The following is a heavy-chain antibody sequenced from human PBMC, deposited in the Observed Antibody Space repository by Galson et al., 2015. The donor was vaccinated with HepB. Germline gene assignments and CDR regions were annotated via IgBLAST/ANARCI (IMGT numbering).Heavy chain of an antibody. CDR1: GFTFNNYV. Sequence: SLRLSCAASGFTFNNYVMNWVRQAPGKGLEWVSSISGSGISTYYADSVKGRFTISRDNSKNTLYLQMNSLRAEDTAVYYCAITLDIVVVPVVACVFDNWGQGTLVTVSS. J-gene: IGHJ4*02. CDR2: ISGSGIST. D-gene: IGHD2-2*03. CDR3: AITLDIVVVPVVACVFDN. V-gene: IGHV3-23*01.